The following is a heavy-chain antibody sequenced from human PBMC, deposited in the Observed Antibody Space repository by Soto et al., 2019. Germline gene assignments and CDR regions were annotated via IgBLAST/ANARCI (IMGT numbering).Heavy chain of an antibody. J-gene: IGHJ6*03. CDR1: GGSISSYY. Sequence: SETLSLTCTVSGGSISSYYWSWIRQPPGKGLEWIGYIYYSGSTNYNPSLKSRVTISVDTSKNQFSLKLSSVTAADTAVYYCARPKIGYYYYYMDVWGKGTTVTVSS. CDR3: ARPKIGYYYYYMDV. V-gene: IGHV4-59*08. CDR2: IYYSGST.